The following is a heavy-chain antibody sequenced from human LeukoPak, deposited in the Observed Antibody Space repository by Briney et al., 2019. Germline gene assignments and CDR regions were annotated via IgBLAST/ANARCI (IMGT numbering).Heavy chain of an antibody. D-gene: IGHD3-16*02. Sequence: SETVSLTRAVYGGSFRRYYWSWLRQPPGKGLEGVGEINHSGCTNYHPSLKSRVTISVDTAKNQFSLKLSSVTAADTAVYYCARGHRRVRKGAFDIWGQGTMVTVSS. CDR3: ARGHRRVRKGAFDI. CDR2: INHSGCT. J-gene: IGHJ3*02. CDR1: GGSFRRYY. V-gene: IGHV4-34*01.